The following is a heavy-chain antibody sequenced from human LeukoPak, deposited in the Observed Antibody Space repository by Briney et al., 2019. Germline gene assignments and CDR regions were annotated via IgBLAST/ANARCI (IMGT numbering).Heavy chain of an antibody. V-gene: IGHV3-7*01. CDR1: GFTFSSYW. CDR2: IKEDESDE. J-gene: IGHJ4*02. D-gene: IGHD1-1*01. Sequence: PGGSLRLSCGASGFTFSSYWMSWVRQAPGKGLEWVAHIKEDESDEYYVDSVRGRFTASRDNAKNSVNLQMNSLRVEDTAVYYCARWRGRQSEFDYWGQGTLVTVSS. CDR3: ARWRGRQSEFDY.